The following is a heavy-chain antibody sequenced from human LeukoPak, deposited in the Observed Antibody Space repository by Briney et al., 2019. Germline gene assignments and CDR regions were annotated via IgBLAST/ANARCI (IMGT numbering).Heavy chain of an antibody. CDR1: GYTFTGYY. J-gene: IGHJ6*02. Sequence: ASVKVSCKASGYTFTGYYMHWVRQAPGLGLEWMGWINPNSGGTNYAQKFQGRVTMTRDTSISTAYMELSRLRSDDTAVYYCARHGKGSTYYDFWSGYYDYYYGMDVWGQGTTVTVSS. D-gene: IGHD3-3*01. CDR3: ARHGKGSTYYDFWSGYYDYYYGMDV. V-gene: IGHV1-2*02. CDR2: INPNSGGT.